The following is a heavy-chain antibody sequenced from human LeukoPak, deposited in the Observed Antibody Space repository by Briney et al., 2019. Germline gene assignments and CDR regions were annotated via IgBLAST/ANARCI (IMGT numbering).Heavy chain of an antibody. CDR3: ARGRFDY. CDR2: INHSGST. J-gene: IGHJ4*02. V-gene: IGHV4-34*01. CDR1: GGSFSGYY. Sequence: SETLSLTCAVYGGSFSGYYWSWIRQPPGKGLEWIGEINHSGSTNYNPSLKSRVTISVDTSKNQFSLTLSSVTAADTAVYYCARGRFDYWGQGTLVTVSS.